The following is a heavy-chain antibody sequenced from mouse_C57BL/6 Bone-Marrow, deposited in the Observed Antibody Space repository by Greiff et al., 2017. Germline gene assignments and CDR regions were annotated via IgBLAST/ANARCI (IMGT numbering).Heavy chain of an antibody. Sequence: QVQLQQPGTELVKPGASVKLSCKASGYTFTSYWMHWVRQRPGQGLEWIGNINPSNGGINYNEKLKSKVTLTVDKSYSTAYMQLSSLTSEDSAVYYCVRGRQLTLRSYSMDYWGQGTSVTVSS. D-gene: IGHD3-2*02. CDR1: GYTFTSYW. J-gene: IGHJ4*01. CDR2: INPSNGGI. CDR3: VRGRQLTLRSYSMDY. V-gene: IGHV1-53*01.